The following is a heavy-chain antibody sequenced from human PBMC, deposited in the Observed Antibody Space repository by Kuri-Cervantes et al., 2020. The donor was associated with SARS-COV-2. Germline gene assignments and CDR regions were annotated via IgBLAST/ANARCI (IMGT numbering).Heavy chain of an antibody. D-gene: IGHD6-25*01. Sequence: ASVKVSCKASGYTFTNNDVNWLRQASGQGLEWMGWMNPDTGNAGYAQKFQGRVTMTRITSISTAYMELSSLRFEDTAVYYCARDFAGYSSDEYYFDYWGQGTLVTVSS. CDR3: ARDFAGYSSDEYYFDY. V-gene: IGHV1-8*02. J-gene: IGHJ4*02. CDR1: GYTFTNND. CDR2: MNPDTGNA.